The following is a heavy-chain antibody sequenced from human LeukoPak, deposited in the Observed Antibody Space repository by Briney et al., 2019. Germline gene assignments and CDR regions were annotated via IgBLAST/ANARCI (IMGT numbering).Heavy chain of an antibody. J-gene: IGHJ4*02. Sequence: GGSLRLSCAASGFTVSSNYMSWVRQAPGKGLEWVSVIYSGGSTYYADSVKGRFTISRDNSKNTLNLQMNSLRAEDTAVYYCAKGRPYGDYVSDFDYWGQGTLVTVSS. CDR1: GFTVSSNY. CDR3: AKGRPYGDYVSDFDY. D-gene: IGHD4-17*01. CDR2: IYSGGST. V-gene: IGHV3-66*01.